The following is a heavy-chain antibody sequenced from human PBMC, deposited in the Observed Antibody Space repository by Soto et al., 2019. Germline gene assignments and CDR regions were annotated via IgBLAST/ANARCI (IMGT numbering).Heavy chain of an antibody. J-gene: IGHJ4*02. CDR3: ARGGYYDSGALDY. CDR2: LNSDESRT. CDR1: GFTFSSYW. D-gene: IGHD3-10*01. Sequence: GGSLRLSCAASGFTFSSYWMHWVRQAPGKGLVWVSRLNSDESRTNYADSVKGRFTISRDNAKNTLYLQMNSLRVEDTAVYYCARGGYYDSGALDYWGQGTLVTVSS. V-gene: IGHV3-74*01.